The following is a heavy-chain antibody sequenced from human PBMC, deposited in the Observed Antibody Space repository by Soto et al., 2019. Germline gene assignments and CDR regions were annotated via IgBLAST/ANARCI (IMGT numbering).Heavy chain of an antibody. J-gene: IGHJ4*02. CDR2: ISYDGSNK. CDR3: AKVFQGPGYWSAYFDY. V-gene: IGHV3-30*18. Sequence: GGSLRLSCAASGFTFSSHGMHWVRQAPGKGLEWVAVISYDGSNKYYADSVKGRFTISRDNSKNTLYLQMNSLRAEDTAVYYCAKVFQGPGYWSAYFDYWGQGTLVTVSS. D-gene: IGHD1-1*01. CDR1: GFTFSSHG.